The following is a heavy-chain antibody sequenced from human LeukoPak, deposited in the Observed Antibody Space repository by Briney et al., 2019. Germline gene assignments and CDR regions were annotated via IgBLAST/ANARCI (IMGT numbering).Heavy chain of an antibody. V-gene: IGHV4-59*06. CDR3: ARGEDRRGFDY. J-gene: IGHJ4*02. D-gene: IGHD1-14*01. CDR1: GGSISSYY. Sequence: SETLSLTCTVSGGSISSYYWSWIRQHPGKGLEWIGYIYDSGTTYYNPSLKSRVSISVDTSKNQFSLKLSSVTAADTAVYYCARGEDRRGFDYWGQGTLVTVSS. CDR2: IYDSGTT.